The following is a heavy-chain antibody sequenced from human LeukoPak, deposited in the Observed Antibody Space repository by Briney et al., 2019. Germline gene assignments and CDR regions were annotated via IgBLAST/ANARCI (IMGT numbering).Heavy chain of an antibody. V-gene: IGHV4-39*01. CDR2: IYYSGSN. Sequence: SETLSLTCTVSGGSISSSSYYWGWIRQPPGKGLEWIVSIYYSGSNYYNPSLKSRVTISVDTSKNQFSLKLSSVTAADTAVYCCARGRGPSSWYSYFDYWGQGTLVTVSS. J-gene: IGHJ4*02. CDR1: GGSISSSSYY. D-gene: IGHD6-13*01. CDR3: ARGRGPSSWYSYFDY.